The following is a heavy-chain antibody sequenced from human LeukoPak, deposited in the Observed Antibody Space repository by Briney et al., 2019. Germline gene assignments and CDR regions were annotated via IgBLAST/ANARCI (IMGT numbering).Heavy chain of an antibody. Sequence: GGSLRLSCLTSGFTLSTNAMSWVRQAPGKGLEWISYIRSRDGTVSYADSVKGRFTISTDTAKSSLFLQMNGLSADDTAVYYCVRDHAYAFDIWGQGTMVTVSS. J-gene: IGHJ3*02. CDR3: VRDHAYAFDI. CDR1: GFTLSTNA. V-gene: IGHV3-48*01. CDR2: IRSRDGTV.